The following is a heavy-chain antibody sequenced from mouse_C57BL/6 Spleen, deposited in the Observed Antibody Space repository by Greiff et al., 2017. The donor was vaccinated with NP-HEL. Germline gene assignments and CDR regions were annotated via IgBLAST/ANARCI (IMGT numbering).Heavy chain of an antibody. CDR1: GFTFSDYG. J-gene: IGHJ4*01. Sequence: EVMLVESGGGLVKPGGSLKLSCAASGFTFSDYGMHWVRQAPEKGLEWVAYISSGSSTIYYADTVKGRFTISRDNAKNTLFLQMTSLRSEDTAMYYCARGGGYDSYAMDYWGQGTSVTVSS. V-gene: IGHV5-17*01. CDR2: ISSGSSTI. CDR3: ARGGGYDSYAMDY. D-gene: IGHD2-2*01.